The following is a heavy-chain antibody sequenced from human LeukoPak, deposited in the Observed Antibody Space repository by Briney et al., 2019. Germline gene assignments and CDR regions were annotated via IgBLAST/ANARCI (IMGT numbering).Heavy chain of an antibody. D-gene: IGHD3-16*01. V-gene: IGHV3-23*01. CDR3: VKTMMTFGGVIRTDAFDI. J-gene: IGHJ3*02. CDR1: GFTFSSYA. CDR2: ISGSGGST. Sequence: GGSLRLSCAASGFTFSSYAMSWVRQAPGKGLEWVSAISGSGGSTYYADSVKARLTISRDNSKNTLFLQMASLRAEDTAVYYCVKTMMTFGGVIRTDAFDIWGQGTMVIVSS.